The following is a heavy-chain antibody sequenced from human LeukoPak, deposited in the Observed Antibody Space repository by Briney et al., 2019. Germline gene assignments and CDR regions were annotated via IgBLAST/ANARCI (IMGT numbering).Heavy chain of an antibody. J-gene: IGHJ1*01. CDR1: GFSFSSYV. CDR2: IGTSGAGT. D-gene: IGHD6-13*01. CDR3: AKCIPIADGKRYFHD. V-gene: IGHV3-23*01. Sequence: GGSLRLSCAASGFSFSSYVMAWVRQAPGKGLEWVSSIGTSGAGTSYADSVKGRFIISRDNSKDTLYLQMNSLRAEDTAVYFCAKCIPIADGKRYFHDWGQGTLVTVSS.